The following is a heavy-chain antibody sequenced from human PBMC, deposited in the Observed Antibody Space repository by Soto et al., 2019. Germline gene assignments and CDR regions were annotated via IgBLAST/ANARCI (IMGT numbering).Heavy chain of an antibody. V-gene: IGHV5-51*01. D-gene: IGHD3-16*01. CDR3: AREFQMIRKPFDI. CDR2: IYPNDSSI. J-gene: IGHJ3*02. Sequence: GESLKISCQGSGYRFTSYWIAWVRQMPGKGLEWMGIIYPNDSSIRYRPSFQGQVTISVDKSLSTAYLQWSSLKASDTAMYYCAREFQMIRKPFDIWGQGTMVTVSS. CDR1: GYRFTSYW.